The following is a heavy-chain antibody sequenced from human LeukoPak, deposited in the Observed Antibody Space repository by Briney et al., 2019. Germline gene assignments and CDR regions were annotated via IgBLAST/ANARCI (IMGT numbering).Heavy chain of an antibody. D-gene: IGHD2-15*01. Sequence: EASVKVSCKASGGTFSSYAISWVRQAPGQGLEWMGGIIPIFGTANYAQKFQGRVTITTDESTSTAHMELSSLRSEDTAVYYCARVVDHYYYMDVWGKGTTVTVSS. CDR1: GGTFSSYA. CDR3: ARVVDHYYYMDV. J-gene: IGHJ6*03. V-gene: IGHV1-69*05. CDR2: IIPIFGTA.